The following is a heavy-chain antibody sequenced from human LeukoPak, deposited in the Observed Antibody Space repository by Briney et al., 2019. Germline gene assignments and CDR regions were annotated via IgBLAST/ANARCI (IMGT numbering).Heavy chain of an antibody. CDR1: GFNFSIYG. V-gene: IGHV3-33*01. CDR3: ARDQAGATTY. J-gene: IGHJ4*02. Sequence: PGGSLRLSCAASGFNFSIYGMHWVRQAPGRGLEWVALIWYDGSNKYYADSVKGRFTISRDNSKNTLYLQMNSLRAADTAVYYCARDQAGATTYWGRWTLVTVSS. CDR2: IWYDGSNK. D-gene: IGHD1-26*01.